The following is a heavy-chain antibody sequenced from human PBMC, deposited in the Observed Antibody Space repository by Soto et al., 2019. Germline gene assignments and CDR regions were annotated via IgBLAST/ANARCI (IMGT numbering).Heavy chain of an antibody. V-gene: IGHV3-11*01. J-gene: IGHJ4*02. CDR3: ARGSQVLHY. Sequence: GGSLRLSCAASGFTFSDYYMSWIRQAPGKGLEWVSYIGSGGSPIYYADSVKGRFTMSRDNAKNALYLQMNSLRAEDTAVYYCARGSQVLHYWGQGTLVTVSS. CDR1: GFTFSDYY. CDR2: IGSGGSPI.